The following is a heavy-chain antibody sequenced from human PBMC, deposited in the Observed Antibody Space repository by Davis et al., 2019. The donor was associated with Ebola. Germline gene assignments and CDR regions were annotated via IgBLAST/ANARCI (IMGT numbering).Heavy chain of an antibody. Sequence: AASVQVSCKASRGTFSSYTISWVRQAPGQGLEWMGRIIPILGIANYAQKFQGRVTITADKSTSTAYMELSSLRSEDTAVYYCARGPGAAGDDYWGQGTLVTVSS. V-gene: IGHV1-69*02. D-gene: IGHD6-13*01. CDR2: IIPILGIA. J-gene: IGHJ4*02. CDR3: ARGPGAAGDDY. CDR1: RGTFSSYT.